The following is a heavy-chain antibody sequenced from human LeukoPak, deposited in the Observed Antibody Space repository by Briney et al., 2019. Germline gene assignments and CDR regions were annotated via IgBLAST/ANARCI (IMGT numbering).Heavy chain of an antibody. CDR2: INWNGGST. D-gene: IGHD3-10*01. J-gene: IGHJ6*03. V-gene: IGHV3-20*04. Sequence: PGGSLRLSCAASGFTFDDYGMSWVRQAPGKGLEWVSGINWNGGSTGYADSVKGRFTISRDNAKNSLYLQMNSLRAEDTALYYCARDVLLWFGEGYYYMDVWGKGTTVTVSS. CDR1: GFTFDDYG. CDR3: ARDVLLWFGEGYYYMDV.